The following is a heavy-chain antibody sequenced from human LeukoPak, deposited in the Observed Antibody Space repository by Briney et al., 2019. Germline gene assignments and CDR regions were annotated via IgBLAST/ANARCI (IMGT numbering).Heavy chain of an antibody. CDR1: GGSISSYY. CDR3: ARGEYCSGGSCYHDAFDI. Sequence: SETLSLTCTVSGGSISSYYWSWLRQPPGKGLEWIGYIYYSGSTNYNPSLNSRVTISVDTSKNQFSLKLSSVTAADTAVYYCARGEYCSGGSCYHDAFDIWGQGTMVTVSS. CDR2: IYYSGST. V-gene: IGHV4-59*01. D-gene: IGHD2-15*01. J-gene: IGHJ3*02.